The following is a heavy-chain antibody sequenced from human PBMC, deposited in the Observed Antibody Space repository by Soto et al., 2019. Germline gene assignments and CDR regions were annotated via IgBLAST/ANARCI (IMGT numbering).Heavy chain of an antibody. CDR3: ARVPLRYSSSHNFDS. D-gene: IGHD6-19*01. CDR2: IYNNETF. J-gene: IGHJ4*02. Sequence: SESLSLTCAVSGASVSSGSFYWSWIRQPPGKGLEWIGFIYNNETFNYNPSLKSRVTLSVDTSKHQFSLKLSSVTAADTAVYYCARVPLRYSSSHNFDSWGQGALVTVSS. CDR1: GASVSSGSFY. V-gene: IGHV4-61*01.